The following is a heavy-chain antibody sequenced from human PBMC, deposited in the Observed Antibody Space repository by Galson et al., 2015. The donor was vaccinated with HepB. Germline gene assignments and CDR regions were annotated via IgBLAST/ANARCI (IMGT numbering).Heavy chain of an antibody. J-gene: IGHJ4*02. CDR1: GFTFSSYS. CDR2: IRSSSSYI. V-gene: IGHV3-21*01. CDR3: ARENSGWYPGGGF. Sequence: SLRLSCAASGFTFSSYSMNWVRQAPGKGLEWVSSIRSSSSYIYYADSVKGRFTNSRDNAQNSLYLQMDSLRAEATAGYYCARENSGWYPGGGFWGQGTLVTVSS. D-gene: IGHD6-19*01.